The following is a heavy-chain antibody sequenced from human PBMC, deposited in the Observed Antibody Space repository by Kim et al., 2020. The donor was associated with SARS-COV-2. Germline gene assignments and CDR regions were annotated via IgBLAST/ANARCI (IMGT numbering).Heavy chain of an antibody. J-gene: IGHJ6*02. CDR3: ARHFAGCMGAKGYYYGMDV. V-gene: IGHV4-39*01. CDR1: GGSISSSSYY. CDR2: IYYSGST. Sequence: SETLSLTCTVSGGSISSSSYYWGWIRQPPGKGLEWIGSIYYSGSTYYNPSLKSRVTIAVDTSKNQFSLKLSSVTAADTAVYYCARHFAGCMGAKGYYYGMDVWGQGTTVTVSS. D-gene: IGHD1-26*01.